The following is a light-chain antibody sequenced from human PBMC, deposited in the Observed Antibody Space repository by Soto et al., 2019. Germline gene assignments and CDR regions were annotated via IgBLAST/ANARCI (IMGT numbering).Light chain of an antibody. J-gene: IGKJ1*01. Sequence: DIVMTQSPDSLAVSLGERATINCKSSQSVFYNSNDKNFLTWYQQKPGQPPKLLIYWASSRASGVPDRFSGSGSVTDFTLTISSLQAEDVAVYYCHQYYATPWTFGQGTKVEIK. CDR3: HQYYATPWT. V-gene: IGKV4-1*01. CDR2: WAS. CDR1: QSVFYNSNDKNF.